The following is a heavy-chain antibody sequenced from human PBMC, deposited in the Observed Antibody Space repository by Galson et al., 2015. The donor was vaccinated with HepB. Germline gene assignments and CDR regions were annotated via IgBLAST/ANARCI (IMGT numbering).Heavy chain of an antibody. J-gene: IGHJ4*02. D-gene: IGHD3-9*01. CDR3: ARDVDWALDY. Sequence: SVKDSCKASGYTFNQYGISWVRQAPGQGLEWMGWISTKRGNTKHAQNFQGRVTMTTETSTNTAYMELRSLRSADTAVYYCARDVDWALDYWGQGTLVTVSS. CDR1: GYTFNQYG. CDR2: ISTKRGNT. V-gene: IGHV1-18*01.